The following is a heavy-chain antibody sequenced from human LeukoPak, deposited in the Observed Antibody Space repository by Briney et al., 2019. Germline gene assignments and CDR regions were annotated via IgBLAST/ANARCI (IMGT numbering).Heavy chain of an antibody. CDR1: AISCYY. Sequence: SETLSLTCTVSAISCYYWSWIRQPPGKGLEWIGYIYYTGSTNYNPSLKSRVTMSVDTSKNQFSLKLSSVTAADTAVYYCARGGSRVITHQIFDYWGQGTLVTVSS. CDR3: ARGGSRVITHQIFDY. V-gene: IGHV4-59*01. D-gene: IGHD4-23*01. CDR2: IYYTGST. J-gene: IGHJ4*02.